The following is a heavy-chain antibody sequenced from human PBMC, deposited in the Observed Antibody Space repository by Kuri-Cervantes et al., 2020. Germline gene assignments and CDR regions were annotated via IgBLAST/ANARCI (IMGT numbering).Heavy chain of an antibody. CDR3: ARSERWAGGTTSPDY. CDR2: IKQDGSEK. CDR1: GFTFSRYW. V-gene: IGHV3-7*02. Sequence: GESLKISCAASGFTFSRYWMNWVRQAPGKGLEWVANIKQDGSEKFYVDSVKGRFSISRDNAKNSLYLQMNSLRVEDTAVYYCARSERWAGGTTSPDYWGQGALVTVSS. J-gene: IGHJ4*02. D-gene: IGHD1-26*01.